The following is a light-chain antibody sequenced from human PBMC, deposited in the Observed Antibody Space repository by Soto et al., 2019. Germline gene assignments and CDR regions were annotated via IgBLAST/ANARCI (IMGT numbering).Light chain of an antibody. CDR3: QQYNNWPLT. J-gene: IGKJ4*01. CDR2: GAY. CDR1: QSVNSN. V-gene: IGKV3-15*01. Sequence: EIAMTQSPATLSVSPGERATLSCRASQSVNSNLAWYQQKPGQAPRLLIYGAYTRATGIPARFSGSGSGTEFTVTISSLQSEDFAVYYCQQYNNWPLTFGGGTKVEIK.